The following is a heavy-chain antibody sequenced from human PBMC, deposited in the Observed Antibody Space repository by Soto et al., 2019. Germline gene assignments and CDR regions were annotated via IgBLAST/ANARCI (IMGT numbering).Heavy chain of an antibody. CDR1: GGSISSYY. CDR2: IYYSGST. V-gene: IGHV4-59*01. Sequence: PSETLSLTCTVSGGSISSYYWSWIRQPPGKGLEWIGYIYYSGSTNYNPSLKSRVTISVDTSKNQFSLKLSSVTAADTAVYYCARTNTDYGGINWFDPRAQRTLVTVSS. CDR3: ARTNTDYGGINWFDP. D-gene: IGHD4-17*01. J-gene: IGHJ5*02.